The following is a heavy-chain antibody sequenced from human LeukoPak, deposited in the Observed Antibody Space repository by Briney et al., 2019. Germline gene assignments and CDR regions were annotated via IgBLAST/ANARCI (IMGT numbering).Heavy chain of an antibody. CDR2: IYYSGST. CDR3: ARDRYYDSSGHDAFDI. V-gene: IGHV4-39*07. CDR1: GGFISSSSYY. Sequence: PSETLSLTCTVSGGFISSSSYYWGWIRQPPGKGLEWIGSIYYSGSTYYNPSLKSRVTISVDTSKNQFSLKLSSVTAADTAVYYCARDRYYDSSGHDAFDIWGQGTMVTVSS. J-gene: IGHJ3*02. D-gene: IGHD3-22*01.